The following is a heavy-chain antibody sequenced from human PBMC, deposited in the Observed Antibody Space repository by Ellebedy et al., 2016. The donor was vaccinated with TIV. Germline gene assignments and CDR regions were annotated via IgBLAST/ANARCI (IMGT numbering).Heavy chain of an antibody. J-gene: IGHJ6*02. CDR3: ARGRNLRLLSSGSLPGGYYYGMDV. Sequence: SETLSLTCTVSGGSISSYYWGWIRQPPGKGLEWIGSIYYSGSTYYNPSLKSRVTISVDTSKNQFSLKLSSVTAADTAVYYCARGRNLRLLSSGSLPGGYYYGMDVWGQGTTVTVSS. V-gene: IGHV4-39*01. D-gene: IGHD6-19*01. CDR2: IYYSGST. CDR1: GGSISSYY.